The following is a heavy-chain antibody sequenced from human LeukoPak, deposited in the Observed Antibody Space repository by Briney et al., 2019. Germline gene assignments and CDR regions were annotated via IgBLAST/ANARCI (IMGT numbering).Heavy chain of an antibody. CDR1: KFIFSSYE. CDR2: INRSGSTK. V-gene: IGHV3-48*03. Sequence: GGSLRLSCEASKFIFSSYEMNWVRQAPGKALEWVSYINRSGSTKYYADSVKGRFTISRDNAENLLYLQMNSLKAEDTALYYCARSTGPVAPYYFDSWGQGTLVTVSS. J-gene: IGHJ4*02. CDR3: ARSTGPVAPYYFDS. D-gene: IGHD2-2*01.